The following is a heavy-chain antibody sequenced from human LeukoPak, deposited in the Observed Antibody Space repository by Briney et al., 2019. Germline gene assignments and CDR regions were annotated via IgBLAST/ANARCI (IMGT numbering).Heavy chain of an antibody. Sequence: SETLSLTCAVSGGSISSHYWSWLRQPPGKGLEWLGYIYYSGSTNYNPSLKSRVPISVNTYKNQFSLKLSSVTSADTAVYYCARGRYSGYDYFDYWGRGTLVTVSS. CDR3: ARGRYSGYDYFDY. CDR2: IYYSGST. V-gene: IGHV4-59*11. J-gene: IGHJ4*02. CDR1: GGSISSHY. D-gene: IGHD5-12*01.